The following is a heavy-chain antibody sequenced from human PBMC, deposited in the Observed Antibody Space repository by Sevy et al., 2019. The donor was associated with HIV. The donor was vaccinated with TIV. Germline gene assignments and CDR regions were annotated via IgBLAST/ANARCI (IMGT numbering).Heavy chain of an antibody. J-gene: IGHJ5*02. D-gene: IGHD3-9*01. CDR1: GGSISSSSCY. CDR2: VYYSGST. CDR3: ARRHSIFSFDP. Sequence: SETLSLTCTVSGGSISSSSCYWGWIRQPPGKGLEWIGSVYYSGSTYYNPSLKSRVTISVDTSKNQFSLKLSSATAADTAVYYCARRHSIFSFDPWGQGTLVTVSS. V-gene: IGHV4-39*01.